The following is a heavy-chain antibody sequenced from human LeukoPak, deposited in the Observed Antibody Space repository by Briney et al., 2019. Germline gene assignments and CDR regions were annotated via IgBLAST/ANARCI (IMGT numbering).Heavy chain of an antibody. CDR3: AKDRQVHDY. CDR2: ISDSGDTT. CDR1: GFTFSSHA. V-gene: IGHV3-23*01. Sequence: GGSLRLSCAASGFTFSSHAVSWVRQAPGKGLEWVSTISDSGDTTYFADSVKGRFTISRDNSKNTLYLQMNSLRAEDTAVYYCAKDRQVHDYWGQGTLVTVSS. J-gene: IGHJ4*02. D-gene: IGHD6-19*01.